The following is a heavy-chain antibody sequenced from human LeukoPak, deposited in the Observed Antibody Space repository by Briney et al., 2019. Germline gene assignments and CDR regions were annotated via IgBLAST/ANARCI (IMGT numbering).Heavy chain of an antibody. V-gene: IGHV3-21*01. CDR1: GFTFSSFS. CDR3: AKDRSSPPAS. CDR2: IIIRSTSI. D-gene: IGHD6-19*01. J-gene: IGHJ5*02. Sequence: GGSLRLACAASGFTFSSFSMKWGRQAPGEGLELVSFIIIRSTSIYSADSVQAPFTISRANAKSSLYLQMNSLRAEDTAVYYCAKDRSSPPASWGQGTLVTVSS.